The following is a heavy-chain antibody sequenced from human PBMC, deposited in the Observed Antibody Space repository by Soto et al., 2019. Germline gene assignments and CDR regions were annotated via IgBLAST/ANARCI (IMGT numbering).Heavy chain of an antibody. CDR2: INYGGST. CDR1: GGSFSDYF. CDR3: ARGGGFCSSTSCYNDY. V-gene: IGHV4-34*01. D-gene: IGHD2-2*02. Sequence: QVQLQQWGAGLLKPSETLSLTCAVYGGSFSDYFWTWIRQAPGKGLEWIGEINYGGSTTYSPSLRSRFTISLDTSRNQLSLKLTSVTAADTAVYYCARGGGFCSSTSCYNDYWGQGTLVTVAS. J-gene: IGHJ4*02.